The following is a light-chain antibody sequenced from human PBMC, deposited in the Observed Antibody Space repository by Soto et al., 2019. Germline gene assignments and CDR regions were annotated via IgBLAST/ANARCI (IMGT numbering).Light chain of an antibody. J-gene: IGKJ4*01. CDR2: DAS. V-gene: IGKV3-11*01. Sequence: EIVLTQSPATLSLSPGERATLSCRASQSVSSLLAWYQQKPGQAPRLLIYDASSRATGIPTRFSGSGSGTDFTLTISSLEPEDFAVYYCQQRSNWPRTFGGGTKVEIK. CDR3: QQRSNWPRT. CDR1: QSVSSL.